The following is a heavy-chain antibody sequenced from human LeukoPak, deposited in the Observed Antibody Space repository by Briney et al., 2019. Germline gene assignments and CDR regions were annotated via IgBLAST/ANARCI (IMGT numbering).Heavy chain of an antibody. D-gene: IGHD3-10*01. J-gene: IGHJ4*02. CDR3: ARDGPAQMVDFDY. Sequence: ASVTVSFKASGYTFTGSGWYLDWLRQAPGQGLECVGWIHPNNGATLYAQKFQGRVVITTDTTINTAYMLLSRPGPDDAAMYYCARDGPAQMVDFDYWGQGTLVTVSS. CDR2: IHPNNGAT. V-gene: IGHV1-2*02. CDR1: GYTFTGSGWY.